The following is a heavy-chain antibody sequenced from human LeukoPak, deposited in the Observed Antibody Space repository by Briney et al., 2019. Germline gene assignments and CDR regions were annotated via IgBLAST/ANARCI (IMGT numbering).Heavy chain of an antibody. D-gene: IGHD1-26*01. CDR3: ARAFPSSGSYFDY. V-gene: IGHV3-53*01. Sequence: GGSPRLSCAASGFTVSSNYMSWVRQAPGKGLEWVSVIYSGGSTYYADSVKGRFTISRDNSKNTLYLQMNSLRAEDTAVYYCARAFPSSGSYFDYWGQGTLVTVSS. J-gene: IGHJ4*02. CDR1: GFTVSSNY. CDR2: IYSGGST.